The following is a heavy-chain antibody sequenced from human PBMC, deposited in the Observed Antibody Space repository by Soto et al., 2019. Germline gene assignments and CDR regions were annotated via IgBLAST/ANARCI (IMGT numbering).Heavy chain of an antibody. D-gene: IGHD4-17*01. CDR3: ARGNYGDYSIFH. Sequence: QVQLQQWGAGLLKPSETLSLTCAVYGGSFSGYYWSWIRQPPGKGLEWIGEINHSGSTNYNPSLKSRVTISVDTSKNQFSLKLSSVTAADTAVYYCARGNYGDYSIFHWGQGTLVTVSS. CDR1: GGSFSGYY. CDR2: INHSGST. V-gene: IGHV4-34*01. J-gene: IGHJ4*02.